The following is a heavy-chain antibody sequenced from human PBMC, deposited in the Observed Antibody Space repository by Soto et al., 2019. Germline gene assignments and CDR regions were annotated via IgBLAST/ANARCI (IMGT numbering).Heavy chain of an antibody. CDR3: ARESEDLTSNLDY. Sequence: PGGSLRLSFAASGLSFSEYSMPWVRQAPGKGLEWVSAISSTTDYIYYGDSMKGRFTISRDNAKNSLYLEMNSLRDEDTAVYYCARESEDLTSNLDYWGQGTLVTVSS. D-gene: IGHD7-27*01. CDR2: ISSTTDYI. V-gene: IGHV3-21*06. J-gene: IGHJ4*02. CDR1: GLSFSEYS.